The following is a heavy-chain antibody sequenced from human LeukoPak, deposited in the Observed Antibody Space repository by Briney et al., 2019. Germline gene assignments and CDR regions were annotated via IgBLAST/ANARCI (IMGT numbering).Heavy chain of an antibody. CDR1: GFTFSTYW. CDR2: INRDGSST. CDR3: ARGGGYSYGYVDY. Sequence: GGSQRLSCAASGFTFSTYWMHWVRQAPGKGLVWVSRINRDGSSTTHADSVKGRFTISRDNARSTLYLQMNSLRAEDTAVYYCARGGGYSYGYVDYWGQGTLVTVSS. V-gene: IGHV3-74*01. J-gene: IGHJ4*02. D-gene: IGHD5-18*01.